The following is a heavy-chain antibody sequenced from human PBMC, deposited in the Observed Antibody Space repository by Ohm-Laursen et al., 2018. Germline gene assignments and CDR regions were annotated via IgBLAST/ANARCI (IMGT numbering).Heavy chain of an antibody. D-gene: IGHD5-12*01. J-gene: IGHJ4*02. V-gene: IGHV3-74*01. CDR2: IKGEGIET. CDR1: VFTFSSDW. Sequence: SLRLSCAASVFTFSSDWMHWVRQAPGEGLVWVSRIKGEGIETNYADSVKGRFTISRDNAKNTLYLQMNSLRGDDTAVYCCARAQRLVASAYDYWGQGTLVTVSS. CDR3: ARAQRLVASAYDY.